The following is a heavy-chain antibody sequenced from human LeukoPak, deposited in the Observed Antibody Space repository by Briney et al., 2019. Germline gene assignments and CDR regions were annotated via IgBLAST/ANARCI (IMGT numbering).Heavy chain of an antibody. Sequence: PGWSLRLSCAASGFTFSTYAMTWVRQAPGKGLEWVSAISKSGDNTYYADSVKGRFTISRDNSKDTLYLQLNSLRAEDTAVYYCAKSHSLSWVFDSWAQGTLVTVSS. CDR1: GFTFSTYA. V-gene: IGHV3-23*01. J-gene: IGHJ4*02. CDR3: AKSHSLSWVFDS. CDR2: ISKSGDNT. D-gene: IGHD6-13*01.